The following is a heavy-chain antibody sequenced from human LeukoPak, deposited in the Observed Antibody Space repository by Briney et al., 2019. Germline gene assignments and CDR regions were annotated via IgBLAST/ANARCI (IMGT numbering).Heavy chain of an antibody. CDR3: AKDRLHTDYFFDY. CDR1: GFTFSGYG. CDR2: LHYDGSYK. D-gene: IGHD2-21*01. Sequence: PGGSLRLSCAASGFTFSGYGMHWVRHAPGKGLEWVAFLHYDGSYKYADFAKGRVTISRDNSQNTLYLQMNSLRPDDTAVYYCAKDRLHTDYFFDYWGQGTLVSVSS. V-gene: IGHV3-30*02. J-gene: IGHJ4*02.